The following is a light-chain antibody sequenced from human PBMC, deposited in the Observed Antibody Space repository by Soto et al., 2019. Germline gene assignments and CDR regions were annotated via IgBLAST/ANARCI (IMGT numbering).Light chain of an antibody. Sequence: EIVLTQSPGTLSLSPGERTTLSCRASQSISRYLAWYQKKPGQGPRILIYGASSRATGTPDRFSGSGSGTDFNLTINRLETEDFALYYCQQYGSSPPTFGQGTKVDIK. CDR2: GAS. J-gene: IGKJ1*01. CDR1: QSISRY. V-gene: IGKV3-20*01. CDR3: QQYGSSPPT.